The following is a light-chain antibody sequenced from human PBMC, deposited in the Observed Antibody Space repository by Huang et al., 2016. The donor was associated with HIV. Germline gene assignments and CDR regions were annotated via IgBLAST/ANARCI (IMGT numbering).Light chain of an antibody. Sequence: DVVMTQSPLSLPVTLEQPASISCRSSQSLVYSDGNTYLNWFQQRPGQSPRRLIYKVSNRDSGVPDRFSGRGSGTDFTLKISRVEAEDVGLYYCMQGTHWYTLGRGTELEIK. CDR3: MQGTHWYT. CDR1: QSLVYSDGNTY. V-gene: IGKV2-30*01. J-gene: IGKJ2*01. CDR2: KVS.